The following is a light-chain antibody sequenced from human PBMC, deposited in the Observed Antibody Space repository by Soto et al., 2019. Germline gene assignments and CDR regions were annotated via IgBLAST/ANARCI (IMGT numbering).Light chain of an antibody. CDR2: RAS. CDR1: QNNGNC. V-gene: IGKV1-5*03. CDR3: QQCNSYPVT. Sequence: DIQMTQSPSTLSASVGDRVTITCRASQNNGNCLAWYQQKPGKAPKVLIYRASSLESGVPSRFSGSGSGTQFTLTISSLQPDDFATYYCQQCNSYPVTLGQGTKVEIK. J-gene: IGKJ1*01.